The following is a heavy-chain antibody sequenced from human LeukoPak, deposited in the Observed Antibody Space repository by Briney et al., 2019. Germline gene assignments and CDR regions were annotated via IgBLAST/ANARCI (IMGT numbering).Heavy chain of an antibody. CDR2: IYSGGST. D-gene: IGHD3-16*01. J-gene: IGHJ6*03. Sequence: PGGSLRLSCAASGFTFSSYAMSWVRQAPGKGLEWVSVIYSGGSTYYADSVKGRFTISRDNSKNTLYLQMNSLRAEDTAVYYCARGPPGGYYYYYMDVWGKGTTVTVSS. CDR1: GFTFSSYA. CDR3: ARGPPGGYYYYYMDV. V-gene: IGHV3-53*01.